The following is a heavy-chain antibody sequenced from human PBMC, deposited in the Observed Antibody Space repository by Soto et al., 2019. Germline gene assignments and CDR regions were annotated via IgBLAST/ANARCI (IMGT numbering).Heavy chain of an antibody. CDR3: ARDAYSSGWFDP. J-gene: IGHJ5*02. V-gene: IGHV1-58*01. CDR2: IVVGSGNT. D-gene: IGHD6-19*01. CDR1: GFTFTSSA. Sequence: SVKVSCKASGFTFTSSAVQWVRQARGQRLEWIGWIVVGSGNTNYAQKLQGRVTMTTDTSTSTAYMELRSLRSDDTAVYYCARDAYSSGWFDPWGQGTLVTVSS.